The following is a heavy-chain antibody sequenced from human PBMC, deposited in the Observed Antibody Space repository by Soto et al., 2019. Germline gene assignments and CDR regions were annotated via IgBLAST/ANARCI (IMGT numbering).Heavy chain of an antibody. CDR2: ISSSSSTI. V-gene: IGHV3-48*01. CDR3: ARTAPYYDFWSGQDWFDP. J-gene: IGHJ5*02. CDR1: GFTFSSYS. Sequence: GGSLRLSCAASGFTFSSYSMNWVRQAPGKGLEWVSYISSSSSTIYYADSVKGRFTISRDNAKNSLYLQMNSLRAEDTAVYYCARTAPYYDFWSGQDWFDPWGQGTLVTVSS. D-gene: IGHD3-3*01.